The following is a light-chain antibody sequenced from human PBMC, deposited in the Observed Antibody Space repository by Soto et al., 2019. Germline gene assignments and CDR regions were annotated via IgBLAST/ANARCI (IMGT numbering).Light chain of an antibody. Sequence: DVQMTQSPSSLSASVGDRVTITCRASQSISNYLNWYQQTPGKAPKLLIYTASSLQTGVPSRFSGSGSGTDFTLTISSLHPEDFATYYCQQTYSTPRTFGQGTEVEIK. CDR1: QSISNY. CDR3: QQTYSTPRT. J-gene: IGKJ1*01. CDR2: TAS. V-gene: IGKV1-39*01.